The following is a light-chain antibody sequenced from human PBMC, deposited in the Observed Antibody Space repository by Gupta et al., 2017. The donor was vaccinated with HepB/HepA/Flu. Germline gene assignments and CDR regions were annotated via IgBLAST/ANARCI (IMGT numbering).Light chain of an antibody. CDR1: TSNIGAGYA. CDR3: QSYDASLSGVV. J-gene: IGLJ2*01. V-gene: IGLV1-40*01. Sequence: SVLTHPPSVAAAPGQTVTISCTASTSNIGAGYAVHWYQQLPGTAPKLLIYDDSNRPSGVPDRFSGSKSGTSASLAITGLQADDETDYYCQSYDASLSGVVFGGGTKLTVL. CDR2: DDS.